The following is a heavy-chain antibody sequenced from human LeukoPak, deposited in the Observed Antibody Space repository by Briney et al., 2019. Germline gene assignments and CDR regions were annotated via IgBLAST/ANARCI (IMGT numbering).Heavy chain of an antibody. CDR3: ARDVGEYCSSTNCYASHY. V-gene: IGHV1-2*02. CDR1: GYTFTGYY. D-gene: IGHD2-2*01. CDR2: INPNSGGT. Sequence: AASVTVSCKASGYTFTGYYMHWVRQAPGQGLEWMGWINPNSGGTNYAQKFQGGVTMTRDTSITTAYMELSSLRSDDTAVYYCARDVGEYCSSTNCYASHYWGQGTLVTSP. J-gene: IGHJ4*02.